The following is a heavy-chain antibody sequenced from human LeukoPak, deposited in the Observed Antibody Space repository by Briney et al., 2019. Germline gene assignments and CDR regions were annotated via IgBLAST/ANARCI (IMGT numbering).Heavy chain of an antibody. J-gene: IGHJ3*02. D-gene: IGHD2-15*01. CDR3: ARERGSGYCSGGSCYGAFDI. V-gene: IGHV1-18*01. Sequence: ASVKVSCKASGYTFTSYGISWVRQAPGQGDEGMGWISAYNGNTKYAQKLQGRVTITTDTSTSTAYMELRSLRSDDTAVYYCARERGSGYCSGGSCYGAFDIWGQGTMVTVSS. CDR2: ISAYNGNT. CDR1: GYTFTSYG.